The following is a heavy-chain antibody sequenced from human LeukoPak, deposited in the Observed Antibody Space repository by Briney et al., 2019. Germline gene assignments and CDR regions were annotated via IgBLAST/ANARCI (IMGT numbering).Heavy chain of an antibody. Sequence: PGGSLRLSCGALGFTFSSYAMSWGRRAPGKGLEWVSGISGSGGRTYYADSVKGRLTNSRDNSKNTLYLQMISLRAEDTAVYYCAKEGLIFGVVVDYWGQGTLVTVSS. J-gene: IGHJ4*02. D-gene: IGHD3-3*01. CDR3: AKEGLIFGVVVDY. V-gene: IGHV3-23*01. CDR2: ISGSGGRT. CDR1: GFTFSSYA.